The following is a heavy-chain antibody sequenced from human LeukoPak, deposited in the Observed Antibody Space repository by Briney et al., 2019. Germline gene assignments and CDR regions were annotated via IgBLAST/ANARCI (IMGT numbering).Heavy chain of an antibody. Sequence: GGSLRLSCAASGFTFSSYAMSWVRQAPGKGLEWVSAISGSGGSTYYADSVKGRFTISRDNSKNTLYLQMNSLRAEDTAVYYCAKALRYFDFRHTGAFDTWGQGTMVTVSS. J-gene: IGHJ3*02. CDR3: AKALRYFDFRHTGAFDT. CDR1: GFTFSSYA. V-gene: IGHV3-23*01. CDR2: ISGSGGST. D-gene: IGHD3-9*01.